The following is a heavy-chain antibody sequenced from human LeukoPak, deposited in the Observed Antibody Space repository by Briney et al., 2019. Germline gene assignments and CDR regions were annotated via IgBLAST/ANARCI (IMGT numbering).Heavy chain of an antibody. V-gene: IGHV3-30-3*01. CDR2: ISYDGSNK. Sequence: PGGSLRLSCAASGFTFSSYAMHWVRQAPGKGLEWVAVISYDGSNKYYADSVKGRFTISRDNSKNTLYLQMNSLRAEDTAVYYCARERSWYSGYDWGQGTLVTVSS. CDR1: GFTFSSYA. J-gene: IGHJ4*02. D-gene: IGHD5-12*01. CDR3: ARERSWYSGYD.